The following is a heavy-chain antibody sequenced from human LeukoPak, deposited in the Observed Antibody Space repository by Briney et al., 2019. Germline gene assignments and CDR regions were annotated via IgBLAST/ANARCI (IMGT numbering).Heavy chain of an antibody. CDR3: ARGGSGRYFAY. V-gene: IGHV3-30*04. CDR1: VFTFHRYA. CDR2: ISYDGSNK. Sequence: GGSLTLSCAACVFTFHRYALHWLGQAPGKGLAWVAVISYDGSNKYYADSVKGRFTISRDNSKNTLYLQMNSLRAEAMALYYCARGGSGRYFAYWGQGTLVTVSS. D-gene: IGHD1-26*01. J-gene: IGHJ4*02.